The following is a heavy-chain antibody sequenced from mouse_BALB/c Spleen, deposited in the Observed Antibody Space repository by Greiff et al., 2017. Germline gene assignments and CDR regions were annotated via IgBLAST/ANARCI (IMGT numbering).Heavy chain of an antibody. D-gene: IGHD1-2*01. CDR1: GYTFTSYV. CDR2: INPYNDGT. J-gene: IGHJ4*01. CDR3: ARGGFTTATTFYAMDY. Sequence: EVQLQQSGPELVKPGASVKMSCKASGYTFTSYVMHWVKQKPGQGLEWIGYINPYNDGTKYNEKFKGKATLTSDKSSSTAYMELSSLTSEDSAVYYCARGGFTTATTFYAMDYWGQGTSVTVSS. V-gene: IGHV1-14*01.